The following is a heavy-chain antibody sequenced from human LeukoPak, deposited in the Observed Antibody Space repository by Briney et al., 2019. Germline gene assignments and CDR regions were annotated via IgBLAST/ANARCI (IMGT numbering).Heavy chain of an antibody. CDR2: TYYSGST. Sequence: PSETLSLTCTVSGGSISSSYWSWIRQPPGKGLEWIGYTYYSGSTNYNPSLKSRVTISVDTSKNQFSLKLSSVTAADTAVYYCAREPYSGYGMDVWGQGTTVTVSS. J-gene: IGHJ6*02. D-gene: IGHD1-26*01. CDR3: AREPYSGYGMDV. CDR1: GGSISSSY. V-gene: IGHV4-59*01.